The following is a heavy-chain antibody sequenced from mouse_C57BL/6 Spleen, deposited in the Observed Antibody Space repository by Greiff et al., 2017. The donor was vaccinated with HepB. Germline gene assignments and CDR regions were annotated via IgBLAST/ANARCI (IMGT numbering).Heavy chain of an antibody. CDR1: GYTFTSYW. Sequence: QVQLQQPGAELVRPGTSVKLSCKASGYTFTSYWMHWVKQRPGQGLEWIGVIDPSDSYTNYNQKFKGKATLTVDTSSSTAYMQLSSLTSEDSAVYYCARPIYGSSHWYFDVWGTGTTVTVSS. CDR3: ARPIYGSSHWYFDV. J-gene: IGHJ1*03. D-gene: IGHD1-1*01. CDR2: IDPSDSYT. V-gene: IGHV1-59*01.